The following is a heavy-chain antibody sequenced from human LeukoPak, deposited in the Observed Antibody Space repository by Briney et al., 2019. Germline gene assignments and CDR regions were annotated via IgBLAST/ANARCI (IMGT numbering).Heavy chain of an antibody. CDR2: INHSGST. CDR1: GGSFSGYY. V-gene: IGHV4-34*01. D-gene: IGHD2-2*02. Sequence: PSETLSLTCAVYGGSFSGYYWSWIRQPPGKGLEWIGEINHSGSTNYNPSLKSRVTISVDTSRNQFSLKLSSVTAADTAVYYCARFQVGGKLPNCSSTSCYTVWAFDIWGQGTMVTVSS. J-gene: IGHJ3*02. CDR3: ARFQVGGKLPNCSSTSCYTVWAFDI.